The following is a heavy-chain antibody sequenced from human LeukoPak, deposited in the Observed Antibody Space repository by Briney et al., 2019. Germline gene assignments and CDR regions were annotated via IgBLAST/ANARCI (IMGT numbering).Heavy chain of an antibody. V-gene: IGHV1-2*02. D-gene: IGHD4-4*01. CDR3: ARVYDYSGGFYYFDY. J-gene: IGHJ4*02. CDR2: INPNSGGT. CDR1: GYTFTGYY. Sequence: ASVKVSCKASGYTFTGYYMHWVRQAPGQGLEWMGWINPNSGGTNYAQKSQGRVTMTRDTSISTAYMELSRLRSDDTAVYYCARVYDYSGGFYYFDYWGQGTLVTVSS.